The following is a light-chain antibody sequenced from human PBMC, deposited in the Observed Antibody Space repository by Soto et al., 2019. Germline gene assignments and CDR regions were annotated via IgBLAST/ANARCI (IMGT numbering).Light chain of an antibody. CDR2: GAS. Sequence: EIVMTQSPATLSVSPGERATLSCRASQSVSSNLAWYQQKPSQAPRLLIYGASTRATAIPARFSGSGSGTEFTLTISSLQSEDFAVYYCQQYNNWPPWTFGQGTKLEIK. J-gene: IGKJ2*02. V-gene: IGKV3-15*01. CDR3: QQYNNWPPWT. CDR1: QSVSSN.